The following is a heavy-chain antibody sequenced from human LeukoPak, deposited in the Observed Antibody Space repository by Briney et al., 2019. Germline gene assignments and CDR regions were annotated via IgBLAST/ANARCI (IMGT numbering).Heavy chain of an antibody. CDR1: GGPLSGYS. CDR2: IYYSGST. J-gene: IGHJ3*02. Sequence: SETLSLTCAIYGGPLSGYSWSWIRQPPGKGLEWIGYIYYSGSTNYNPSLKSRVTISVDTSKNQFSLKLSSVTAADTAVYYCARKIAVAGPAHAFDIWGQGTMVTVSS. CDR3: ARKIAVAGPAHAFDI. V-gene: IGHV4-59*01. D-gene: IGHD6-19*01.